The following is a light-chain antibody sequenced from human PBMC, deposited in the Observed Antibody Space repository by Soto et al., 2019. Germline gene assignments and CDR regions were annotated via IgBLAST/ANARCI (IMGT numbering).Light chain of an antibody. V-gene: IGKV3-20*01. CDR3: QQYGSSPWT. CDR1: QSVSSSY. Sequence: EIVLAQSPGTLSLSPGERATLSCRASQSVSSSYLSWYHQKPGQAPRLLIYGASSRATDIPDRFSGSGSGTGCTLTISRLEPEDFAFYYCQQYGSSPWTFGEGTKVELK. J-gene: IGKJ1*01. CDR2: GAS.